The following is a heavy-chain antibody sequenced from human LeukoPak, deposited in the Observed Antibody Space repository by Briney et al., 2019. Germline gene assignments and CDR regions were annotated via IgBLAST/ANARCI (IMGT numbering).Heavy chain of an antibody. D-gene: IGHD3-10*01. CDR3: AREGEPTTMVPAGFDY. Sequence: SETLSLTCTVSGGSISSSSYYWGWIRQPPGKGLEWIGSIYYSGSTYYNPSLKSRVTISVDTSKNQFSLKLSSVTAADTAVYYCAREGEPTTMVPAGFDYWGQGTLVTVSS. J-gene: IGHJ4*02. CDR2: IYYSGST. CDR1: GGSISSSSYY. V-gene: IGHV4-39*07.